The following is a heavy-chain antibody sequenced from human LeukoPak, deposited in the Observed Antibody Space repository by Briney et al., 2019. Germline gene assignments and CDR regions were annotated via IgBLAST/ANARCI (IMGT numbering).Heavy chain of an antibody. D-gene: IGHD1-7*01. J-gene: IGHJ4*02. CDR2: ISAYNGNT. CDR1: GYTFTSYG. CDR3: ARERNYALDY. V-gene: IGHV1-18*01. Sequence: ASVKVSCTASGYTFTSYGISWVRQGPGQGLECMGWISAYNGNTNYAQKFQGRVTMTTDTSTSTAYMEMRSLTSDDTAVYYCARERNYALDYWGQGTLVTVSS.